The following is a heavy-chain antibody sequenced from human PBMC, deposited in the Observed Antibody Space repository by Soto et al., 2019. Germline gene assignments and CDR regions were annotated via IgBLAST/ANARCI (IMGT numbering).Heavy chain of an antibody. Sequence: VGSLRLSCAASGFTFSSYAMSWGRQAPGKGLEWVSAISGSGGSTYYADSVKGRFTISRDNSKNTLYLQMNSLRAEDTAVYYCAKDSRFLEWLLPPDGSYGMDVWGQGNTVTVS. V-gene: IGHV3-23*01. CDR2: ISGSGGST. CDR3: AKDSRFLEWLLPPDGSYGMDV. J-gene: IGHJ6*02. D-gene: IGHD3-3*01. CDR1: GFTFSSYA.